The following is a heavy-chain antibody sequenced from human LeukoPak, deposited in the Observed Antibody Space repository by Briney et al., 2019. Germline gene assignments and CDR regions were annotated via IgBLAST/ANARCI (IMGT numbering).Heavy chain of an antibody. CDR2: IKDDGSEK. D-gene: IGHD3-16*01. V-gene: IGHV3-7*01. Sequence: PGGSLRLSCAASTFTFSSYWMSWVRQAPGKGLEWVATIKDDGSEKYYVDSVSGRFTISRDNAKNSLYLQMNSLRAEDTAVYYCARRGTYRNWFDPWGQGTLVTVSS. J-gene: IGHJ5*02. CDR3: ARRGTYRNWFDP. CDR1: TFTFSSYW.